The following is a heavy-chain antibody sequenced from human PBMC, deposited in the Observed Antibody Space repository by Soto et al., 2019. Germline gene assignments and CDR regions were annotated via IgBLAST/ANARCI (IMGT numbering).Heavy chain of an antibody. Sequence: KSSETLSLTCTVSGGSIINDNYSWSWVRQPPGKGLEWIGYIYHSGTTYYNPSLNSRVTISVDGSSNQFSLKLTSVMAADTAVYYCARVVPAIWYFESRGPGTLVTVSS. V-gene: IGHV4-30-2*01. J-gene: IGHJ4*01. CDR1: GGSIINDNYS. D-gene: IGHD2-21*02. CDR3: ARVVPAIWYFES. CDR2: IYHSGTT.